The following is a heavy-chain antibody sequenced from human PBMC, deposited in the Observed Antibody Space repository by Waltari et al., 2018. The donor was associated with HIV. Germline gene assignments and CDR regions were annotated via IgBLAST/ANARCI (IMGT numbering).Heavy chain of an antibody. D-gene: IGHD1-26*01. Sequence: EVRLLESGGGLVQPGGSLRLSCAASEVSIRNYAMSWVRQAPGKGLEWVSTISGGSGDTYYSDSVKGRFTISRDSSKTTLYLQMNSLGAEDTAVYYCAKHTGRYLANPFDNWGQGTLVTVSS. V-gene: IGHV3-23*01. CDR1: EVSIRNYA. J-gene: IGHJ4*02. CDR2: ISGGSGDT. CDR3: AKHTGRYLANPFDN.